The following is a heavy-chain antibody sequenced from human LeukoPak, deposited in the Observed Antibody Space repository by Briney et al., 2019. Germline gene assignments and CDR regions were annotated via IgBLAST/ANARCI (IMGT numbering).Heavy chain of an antibody. Sequence: SETLSLTCTVSGFSISGGYYWDWIRQPTGKGLEWIGSIYHSGATYYNPSLKSRVTISVDTSKNQFSLKLTSMTAADTAVYYCVRRDGDNHRPFEYWGQGTLDTVSS. V-gene: IGHV4-38-2*02. CDR3: VRRDGDNHRPFEY. CDR1: GFSISGGYY. J-gene: IGHJ4*02. CDR2: IYHSGAT. D-gene: IGHD5-24*01.